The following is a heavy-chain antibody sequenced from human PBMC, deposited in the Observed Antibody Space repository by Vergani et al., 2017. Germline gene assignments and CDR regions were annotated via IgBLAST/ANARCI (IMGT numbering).Heavy chain of an antibody. CDR1: GGSISSSSYY. CDR3: ARPMTTVNNWFDP. J-gene: IGHJ5*02. D-gene: IGHD4-17*01. CDR2: IYYSGST. V-gene: IGHV4-39*01. Sequence: QLQLQESGPGLVKPSETLSLTCTVSGGSISSSSYYWGWIRPPPGKGLEWIGSIYYSGSTYYNPSLKSRVTISVDTSKNQFSLKLSSVTAADTAVYYCARPMTTVNNWFDPWGQGTLVTVSS.